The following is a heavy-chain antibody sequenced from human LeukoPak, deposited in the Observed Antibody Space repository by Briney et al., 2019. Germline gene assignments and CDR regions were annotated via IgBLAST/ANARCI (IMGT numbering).Heavy chain of an antibody. V-gene: IGHV4-59*01. D-gene: IGHD6-13*01. CDR2: IYYSGST. CDR1: GGSISSYY. J-gene: IGHJ6*02. CDR3: ARGASSWYYYYYGMDV. Sequence: SETLSLTCTVSGGSISSYYRSWTRQPPGKGLEWIGYIYYSGSTNYNPSLKSRVTISVGTSKNQFSLKLSSVTAADTAVYYCARGASSWYYYYYGMDVWGQGTTVTVSS.